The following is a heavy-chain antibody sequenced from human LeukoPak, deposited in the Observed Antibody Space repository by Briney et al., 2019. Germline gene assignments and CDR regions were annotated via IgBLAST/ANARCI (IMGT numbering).Heavy chain of an antibody. CDR1: GFTFSSYA. CDR3: WLSAVPGTRTFDY. J-gene: IGHJ4*02. D-gene: IGHD6-19*01. Sequence: PGGSLRLSCAASGFTFSSYAMHWVRQAPGKGLEWVAVISYDGSNKYYADSVKGRFTISRDNSKNTLYLQMNSLRAEDTAVYYCWLSAVPGTRTFDYWGQGTLVTVSS. V-gene: IGHV3-30*04. CDR2: ISYDGSNK.